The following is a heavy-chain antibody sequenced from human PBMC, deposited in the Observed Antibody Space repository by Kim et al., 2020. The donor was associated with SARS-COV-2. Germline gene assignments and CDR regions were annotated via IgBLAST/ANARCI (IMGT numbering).Heavy chain of an antibody. CDR3: ARQFVGATGFDY. CDR2: IDPSDSYT. D-gene: IGHD1-26*01. V-gene: IGHV5-10-1*01. CDR1: GYSFTSYW. J-gene: IGHJ4*02. Sequence: GESLKISCKGSGYSFTSYWISWVRQMPGKGLEWMGRIDPSDSYTNYSPSFQGHVTISADKSISPAYLQWSSLKASDTAMYYCARQFVGATGFDYWGQGTLVTVSS.